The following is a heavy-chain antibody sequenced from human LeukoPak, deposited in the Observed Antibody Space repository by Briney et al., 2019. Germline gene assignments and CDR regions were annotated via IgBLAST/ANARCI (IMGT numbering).Heavy chain of an antibody. D-gene: IGHD6-19*01. CDR2: IHTSGNT. CDR1: GGSISSGRYC. J-gene: IGHJ4*02. CDR3: ARDAVAGFFDY. V-gene: IGHV4-61*09. Sequence: SQTLSLTCTVSGGSISSGRYCWSWIRQPAGKGLEWIGHIHTSGNTNYNPSLKSRLTISVDTSKNQFSLKLSSVTAADTAVYYCARDAVAGFFDYWGQGTLVTVSS.